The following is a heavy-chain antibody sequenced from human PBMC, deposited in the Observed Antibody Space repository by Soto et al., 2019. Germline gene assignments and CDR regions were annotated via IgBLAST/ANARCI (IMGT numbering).Heavy chain of an antibody. J-gene: IGHJ4*02. CDR2: IYRTGST. D-gene: IGHD1-7*01. V-gene: IGHV4-4*02. CDR1: GGSFTSNNW. CDR3: ASRDPGTSVDY. Sequence: SETLSLTCAVSGGSFTSNNWWTWVRQPPGQGLEWIGEIYRTGSTTYNPSLKSRVTISFDKSENQFSLKLTFLTAADTAVYYCASRDPGTSVDYWGQGTLVTVS.